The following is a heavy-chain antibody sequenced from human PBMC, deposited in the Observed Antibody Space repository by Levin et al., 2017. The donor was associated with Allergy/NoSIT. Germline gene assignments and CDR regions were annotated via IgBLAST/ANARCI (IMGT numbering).Heavy chain of an antibody. J-gene: IGHJ4*02. D-gene: IGHD6-19*01. CDR1: GFTFSSYG. V-gene: IGHV3-33*01. CDR3: ARGRLDVPNDY. CDR2: IWYDGSNK. Sequence: GESLKISCAASGFTFSSYGMHWVRQAPGKGLEWVAVIWYDGSNKYYADSVKGRFTISRDNSKNTLYLQMNSLRAEDTAVYYCARGRLDVPNDYWGQGTLVTVSS.